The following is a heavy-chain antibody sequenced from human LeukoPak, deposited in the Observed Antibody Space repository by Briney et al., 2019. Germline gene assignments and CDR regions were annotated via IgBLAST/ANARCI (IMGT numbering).Heavy chain of an antibody. CDR3: ARIRDGYNDAYDL. Sequence: GVSVKVSCKACGYTFTNSYIHWVRQAPGQALEWMGLINPDGCNTNYAKNFQGRVTLTRDTSTSTVYMELSSLRSEDTAIYYCARIRDGYNDAYDLWGQGTVVTVPS. CDR2: INPDGCNT. J-gene: IGHJ3*01. D-gene: IGHD5-24*01. V-gene: IGHV1-46*01. CDR1: GYTFTNSY.